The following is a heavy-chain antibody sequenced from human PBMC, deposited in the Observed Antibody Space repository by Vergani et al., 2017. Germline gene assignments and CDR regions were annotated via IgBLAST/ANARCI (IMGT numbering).Heavy chain of an antibody. Sequence: EVQLVESGGGLVQPGGSLRLSCAASGFTFSSYSMNWVRQAPGKGLEWVSYISSSSSTIYYADSVKGRFTISRDNAKNSLYLQINSLRAEDTALYYCAKDLIPAAIYALGAFDIWGQGTMVTVSS. D-gene: IGHD2-2*02. CDR1: GFTFSSYS. J-gene: IGHJ3*02. CDR2: ISSSSSTI. CDR3: AKDLIPAAIYALGAFDI. V-gene: IGHV3-48*01.